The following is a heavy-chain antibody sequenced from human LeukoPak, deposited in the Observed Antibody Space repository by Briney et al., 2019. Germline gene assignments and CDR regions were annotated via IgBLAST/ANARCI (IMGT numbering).Heavy chain of an antibody. J-gene: IGHJ4*02. CDR3: ARGRSSGSGHLNY. CDR1: GESLSGFY. D-gene: IGHD6-19*01. V-gene: IGHV4-34*01. CDR2: INQSGSA. Sequence: PSETLSLTCAVYGESLSGFYWNWIRQPPGKGLEWIGEINQSGSANYNPSLKSRVTVSVDNFKSHFSLKLTFVTAADTGVYYCARGRSSGSGHLNYWGQGTLVTVFS.